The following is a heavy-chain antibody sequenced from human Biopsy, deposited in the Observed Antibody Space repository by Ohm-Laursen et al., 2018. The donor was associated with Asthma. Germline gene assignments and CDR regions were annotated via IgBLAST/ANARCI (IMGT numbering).Heavy chain of an antibody. CDR3: ARSSHINWGGYFDY. D-gene: IGHD7-27*01. Sequence: SVTVSCKASGGTFSSYAISWARQAPGQGLEWMGGIIPIFGTANYAQKFQGRVTITADESTSTAYMELSSLRSEDTAVYYCARSSHINWGGYFDYWGQGTLVTVSS. CDR2: IIPIFGTA. CDR1: GGTFSSYA. V-gene: IGHV1-69*13. J-gene: IGHJ4*02.